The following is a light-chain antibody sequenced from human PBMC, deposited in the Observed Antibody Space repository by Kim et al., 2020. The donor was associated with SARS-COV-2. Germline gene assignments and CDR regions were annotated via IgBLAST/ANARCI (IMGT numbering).Light chain of an antibody. J-gene: IGLJ1*01. CDR3: SSYTSSSTLV. CDR2: DVS. V-gene: IGLV2-14*03. CDR1: SSDVGGYNY. Sequence: GQSITISCTGTSSDVGGYNYVSWYQPHPGKAPKLRIYDVSNRPSGVSNRFSGSKSGNTASLTISGLQAEDEADYYCSSYTSSSTLVFGTGTKVTVL.